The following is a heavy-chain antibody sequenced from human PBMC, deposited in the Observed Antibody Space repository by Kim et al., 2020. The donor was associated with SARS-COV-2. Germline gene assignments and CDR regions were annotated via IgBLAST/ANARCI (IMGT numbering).Heavy chain of an antibody. CDR2: ISDSGRDT. Sequence: GGSLRLSCAASGFTFGIYAMSWARHAPGKGLEWVSTISDSGRDTHYADSVKGRFTISRDNSMNTLYLQMNSLRAEDTAVYYCDASDYWGQGTLVTVSS. CDR3: DASDY. CDR1: GFTFGIYA. V-gene: IGHV3-23*01. J-gene: IGHJ4*02.